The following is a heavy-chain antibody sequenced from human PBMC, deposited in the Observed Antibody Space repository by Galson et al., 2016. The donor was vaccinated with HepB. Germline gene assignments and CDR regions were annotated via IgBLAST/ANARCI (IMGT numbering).Heavy chain of an antibody. CDR1: GFSFSDPY. D-gene: IGHD3-9*01. CDR2: IRDKAKSDTR. CDR3: TTLTGRKSEFDY. V-gene: IGHV3-72*01. J-gene: IGHJ4*02. Sequence: SLRLPCAASGFSFSDPYMDWVRQAPGKGLEWVGRIRDKAKSDTREYAASVKARLTISRDDSQTSLYLQMISLNGEDTAVYYCTTLTGRKSEFDYWGQGTLVTVSS.